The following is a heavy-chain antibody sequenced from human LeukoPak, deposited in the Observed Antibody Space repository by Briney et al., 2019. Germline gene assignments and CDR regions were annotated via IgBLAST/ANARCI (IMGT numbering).Heavy chain of an antibody. V-gene: IGHV3-23*01. D-gene: IGHD3-3*01. CDR3: AKDPIYNKYDAGGPNWFDP. J-gene: IGHJ5*02. CDR1: GFTFSSYA. Sequence: PGGSLRLSCAASGFTFSSYAMSWVRQAPGKGLEWVSAISGSGGSTYYADSVKGRFTISRDNSKNTLYLQMNSLRAEDTAVYYCAKDPIYNKYDAGGPNWFDPWGQGTLVTVSS. CDR2: ISGSGGST.